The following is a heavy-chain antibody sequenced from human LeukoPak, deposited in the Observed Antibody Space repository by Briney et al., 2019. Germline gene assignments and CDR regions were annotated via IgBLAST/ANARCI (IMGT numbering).Heavy chain of an antibody. CDR2: ISGSGGST. Sequence: GGSLRLSCAASGFTFSSYAMSWVRQAPGKGLEWVSAISGSGGSTYYADSVKGRFTISRDNSKNTLYLQMNSLRAEDTAVYYRAMVHSSGWYEVDYWGQGTLVTVSS. J-gene: IGHJ4*02. D-gene: IGHD6-19*01. CDR1: GFTFSSYA. CDR3: AMVHSSGWYEVDY. V-gene: IGHV3-23*01.